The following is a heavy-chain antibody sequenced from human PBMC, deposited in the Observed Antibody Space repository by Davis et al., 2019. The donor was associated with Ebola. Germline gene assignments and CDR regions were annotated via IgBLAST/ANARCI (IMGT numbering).Heavy chain of an antibody. Sequence: GESLKISCAASGFTFSSYSMNWVRQAPGKGLEWVSSISSSSSYIYYADSVKGRFTISRDNAKNSLYLQMNSLRAEDTAVYYCARRYQQGHDYWGQGTLVTVSS. J-gene: IGHJ4*02. CDR1: GFTFSSYS. CDR2: ISSSSSYI. D-gene: IGHD2-2*01. CDR3: ARRYQQGHDY. V-gene: IGHV3-21*01.